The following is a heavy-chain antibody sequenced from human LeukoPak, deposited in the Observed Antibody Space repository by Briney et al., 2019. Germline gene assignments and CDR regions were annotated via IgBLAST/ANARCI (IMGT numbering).Heavy chain of an antibody. CDR2: IRSKANSYAT. V-gene: IGHV3-73*01. Sequence: TGGSLRLSCAASGFTFSSYAMSWVRQASGKGLEWVGRIRSKANSYATAYAASVKGRFTISRDDSKNTAYLQMNSLKTEDTAVYYCTRLGGNPTRWGQGTLVTVSS. CDR1: GFTFSSYA. CDR3: TRLGGNPTR. J-gene: IGHJ4*02. D-gene: IGHD4-23*01.